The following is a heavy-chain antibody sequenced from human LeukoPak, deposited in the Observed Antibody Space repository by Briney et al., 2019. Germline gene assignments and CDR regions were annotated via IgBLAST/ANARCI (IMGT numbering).Heavy chain of an antibody. V-gene: IGHV1-24*01. J-gene: IGHJ4*02. CDR1: GYTFTSYG. D-gene: IGHD3-22*01. Sequence: ASVKVSCKASGYTFTSYGISWVRQAPGKGLEWMGGFDPEDGETIYAQKFQGRVTMTEDTSTDTAYMELSSLRSEDTAVYYCATLSRYYDSPDRDYWGQGTLVTVSS. CDR2: FDPEDGET. CDR3: ATLSRYYDSPDRDY.